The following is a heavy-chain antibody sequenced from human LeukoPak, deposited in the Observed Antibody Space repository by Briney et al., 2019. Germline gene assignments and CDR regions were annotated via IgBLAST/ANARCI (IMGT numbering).Heavy chain of an antibody. CDR3: AGTRRYSSGWTGDAFDI. D-gene: IGHD6-19*01. V-gene: IGHV1-69*06. CDR1: GGTFSSYA. J-gene: IGHJ3*02. CDR2: IIPIFGTA. Sequence: ASVKVSCKASGGTFSSYAISWVRQAPGQGLEWMGGIIPIFGTANYAQKFQGRVTITADKSTSTAYMELSSLRSEDTAVYYCAGTRRYSSGWTGDAFDIWGQGTMVTVSS.